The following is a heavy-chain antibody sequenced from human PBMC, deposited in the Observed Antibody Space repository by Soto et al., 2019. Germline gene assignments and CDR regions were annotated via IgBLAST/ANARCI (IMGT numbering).Heavy chain of an antibody. D-gene: IGHD6-13*01. V-gene: IGHV1-18*01. CDR2: ISAYNGNT. Sequence: ASVKVSCKASGYTFTSYGISWVRQAPGQGLEWMGWISAYNGNTNYAQKLQGRVTMTTDTSTSTAYMELRSLRSDDTAVYYCASVSTVTYSSSWADPNFDYWCQGTLVTVSS. J-gene: IGHJ4*02. CDR1: GYTFTSYG. CDR3: ASVSTVTYSSSWADPNFDY.